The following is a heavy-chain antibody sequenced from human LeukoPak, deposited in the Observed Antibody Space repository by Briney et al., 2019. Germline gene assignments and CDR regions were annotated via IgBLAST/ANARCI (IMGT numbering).Heavy chain of an antibody. CDR2: IYSGGST. CDR1: GFTVSSNY. V-gene: IGHV3-66*01. CDR3: AGDYDFWSGPLDY. Sequence: GGSLRLSCAASGFTVSSNYMSWVRQAPGKGLEWVSVIYSGGSTYYADSVKGRFTISRDNSKNTLYLQMNSLRAEDTAVYYCAGDYDFWSGPLDYWGQGTLVTVSS. D-gene: IGHD3-3*01. J-gene: IGHJ4*02.